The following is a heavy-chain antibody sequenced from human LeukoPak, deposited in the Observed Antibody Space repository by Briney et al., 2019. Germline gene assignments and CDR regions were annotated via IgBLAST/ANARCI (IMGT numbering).Heavy chain of an antibody. CDR3: ARGGVAVAGTLWYFDP. V-gene: IGHV3-64*01. CDR1: GFTFSSYA. J-gene: IGHJ2*01. Sequence: GGSLLLSCAASGFTFSSYAMHWVRQAPGKGLEYVSGISSNGGSTYYANSVKGRFTVSRDNSKNTLYLQMGSLRAEDMAVYYCARGGVAVAGTLWYFDPWGRGTLVTVSS. CDR2: ISSNGGST. D-gene: IGHD6-19*01.